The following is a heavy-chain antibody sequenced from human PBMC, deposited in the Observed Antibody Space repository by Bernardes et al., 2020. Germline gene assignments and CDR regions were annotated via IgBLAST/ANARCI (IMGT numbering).Heavy chain of an antibody. Sequence: GGSLRLSCAASGLSFCGYWMHWVRQVPGKGLVWVSRINGDGSTTNYADSVKGRFTISRDNAKNTPYLQMNSLRAEDTAIYYCAGPTSADWGQGTLVTVSS. CDR2: INGDGSTT. CDR3: AGPTSAD. CDR1: GLSFCGYW. D-gene: IGHD6-19*01. V-gene: IGHV3-74*01. J-gene: IGHJ4*02.